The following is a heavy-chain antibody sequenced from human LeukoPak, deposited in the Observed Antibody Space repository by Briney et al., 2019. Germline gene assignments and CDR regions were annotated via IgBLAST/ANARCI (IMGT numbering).Heavy chain of an antibody. V-gene: IGHV4-34*01. J-gene: IGHJ3*02. D-gene: IGHD3-22*01. Sequence: SETLSLTCAVYLDSFSGYSWSWIRQPPGKGLEWIGEINYGGSTKYNSSLKSRLTISVDTSKNQFSLKLSSVTAADTAVYYCARWGYYDSSGYAFDIWGQGTMVTVSS. CDR1: LDSFSGYS. CDR2: INYGGST. CDR3: ARWGYYDSSGYAFDI.